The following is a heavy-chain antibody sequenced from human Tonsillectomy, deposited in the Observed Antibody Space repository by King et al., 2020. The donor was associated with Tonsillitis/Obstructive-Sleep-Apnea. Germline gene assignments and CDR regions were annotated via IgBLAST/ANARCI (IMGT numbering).Heavy chain of an antibody. CDR2: INHSGST. D-gene: IGHD2-21*01. V-gene: IGHV4-34*01. CDR3: ARDHIVVVIATSNAFDI. Sequence: VQLQQWGAGLLKPSETLSLTCAVYGGSFSGYYWSWIRQPPGKGLEWIGEINHSGSTNYNPSLKSRVTISVDTSKNQFSLKLSSVTAADTAGYYCARDHIVVVIATSNAFDIWGQGTMVTVSS. J-gene: IGHJ3*02. CDR1: GGSFSGYY.